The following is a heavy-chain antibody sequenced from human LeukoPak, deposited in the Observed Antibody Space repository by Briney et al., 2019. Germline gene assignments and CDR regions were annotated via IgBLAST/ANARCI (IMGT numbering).Heavy chain of an antibody. CDR1: GFTFSSYA. Sequence: PGGSLRLSCAASGFTFSSYAMHWVRQAPGKGLEWVSAISGSGGSTYYADSVKGRFTISRDNSKNTLYLQMNSLRAEDTAVYYCVTSSGYYYETPYYFDYWGQGTLVTVSS. CDR3: VTSSGYYYETPYYFDY. CDR2: ISGSGGST. D-gene: IGHD3-22*01. V-gene: IGHV3-23*01. J-gene: IGHJ4*02.